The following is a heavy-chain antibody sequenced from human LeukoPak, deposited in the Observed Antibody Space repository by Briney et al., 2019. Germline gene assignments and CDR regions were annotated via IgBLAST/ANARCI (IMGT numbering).Heavy chain of an antibody. Sequence: GGSLRLSCAASGFTFSSYSMNWVRQAPGKGLGWVSYISSGSSMIYYTDFVKGRFTISRDDAKNSLYLQMNSLRDEDTAVYYCARDKLVPAAMSAFDIWGQGTMVTVSS. D-gene: IGHD2-2*01. V-gene: IGHV3-48*02. J-gene: IGHJ3*02. CDR3: ARDKLVPAAMSAFDI. CDR2: ISSGSSMI. CDR1: GFTFSSYS.